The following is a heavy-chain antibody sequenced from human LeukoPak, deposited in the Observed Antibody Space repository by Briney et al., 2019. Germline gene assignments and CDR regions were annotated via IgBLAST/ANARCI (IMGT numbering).Heavy chain of an antibody. CDR1: GFIVSSNY. Sequence: GGSLSLSCAASGFIVSSNYMSWVRQAPGKGLEWVSSISSSSSYIYYADSVKGRFTISRDNAKNSLYLQMNSLRAEDTAVYYCARAISSSWSDYWGQGTLVTVSS. CDR2: ISSSSSYI. D-gene: IGHD6-13*01. V-gene: IGHV3-21*01. J-gene: IGHJ4*02. CDR3: ARAISSSWSDY.